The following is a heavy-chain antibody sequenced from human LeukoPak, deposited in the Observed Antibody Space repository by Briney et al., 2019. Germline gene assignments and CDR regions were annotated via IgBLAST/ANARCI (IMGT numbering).Heavy chain of an antibody. Sequence: SETPSLTCTVSGGSISSYYWSWIRQPPGKGLEWIGYIYYSGSTNYNPSLKSRVTISVDTSKNQFSLKLSSVTAADTAVYYCARLYYYDSSGMDVWGQGTTVTVSS. CDR2: IYYSGST. CDR3: ARLYYYDSSGMDV. J-gene: IGHJ6*02. CDR1: GGSISSYY. D-gene: IGHD3-22*01. V-gene: IGHV4-59*08.